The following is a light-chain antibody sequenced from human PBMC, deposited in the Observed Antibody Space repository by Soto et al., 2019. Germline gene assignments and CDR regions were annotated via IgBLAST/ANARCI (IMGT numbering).Light chain of an antibody. J-gene: IGLJ1*01. CDR3: SSYSSVSTYV. Sequence: QSALTQPASVSGSPGQSITISCTGTSSDVGYYNYVSWYQQHPGKAPKLIISEVSSRPSGVSSRFSGSKSGNTASLTISGLQAEDEAEYYCSSYSSVSTYVFGTGTKLTVL. V-gene: IGLV2-14*01. CDR1: SSDVGYYNY. CDR2: EVS.